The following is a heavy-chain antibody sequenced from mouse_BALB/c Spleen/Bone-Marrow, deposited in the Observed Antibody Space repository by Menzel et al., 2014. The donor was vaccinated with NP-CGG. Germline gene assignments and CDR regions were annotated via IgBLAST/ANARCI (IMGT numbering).Heavy chain of an antibody. Sequence: VQVVESGPGLVAPSQSLSITCTVSGFSLKNYGVHWIRQPPGKGLEWLGVIGTGGGTNYNSALMSRLSISIDNSKSQVFLKTNSLQTDDTAMYYCARDWAYGNWYFDVWGAGTPVTVSS. CDR3: ARDWAYGNWYFDV. CDR2: IGTGGGT. CDR1: GFSLKNYG. D-gene: IGHD2-1*01. V-gene: IGHV2-9*02. J-gene: IGHJ1*01.